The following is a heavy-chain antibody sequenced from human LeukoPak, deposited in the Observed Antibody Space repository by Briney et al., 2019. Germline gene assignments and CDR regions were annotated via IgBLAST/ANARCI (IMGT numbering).Heavy chain of an antibody. J-gene: IGHJ4*02. CDR3: ARARAAAGIDFDC. Sequence: GASVKVSCKASGYTFTSYDINWVRQATGQGLEWMGWMNPNSGNTGYAQKFQGRVTMTRNTSISTAYMELSSLRSEDTAVYYCARARAAAGIDFDCWGQGTLVTVSS. D-gene: IGHD6-13*01. CDR2: MNPNSGNT. V-gene: IGHV1-8*01. CDR1: GYTFTSYD.